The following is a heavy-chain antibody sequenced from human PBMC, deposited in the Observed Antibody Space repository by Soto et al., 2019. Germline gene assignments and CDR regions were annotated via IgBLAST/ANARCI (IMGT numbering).Heavy chain of an antibody. Sequence: GGSLRLSCAASGFTFSGSAMHWVRQASGKGLEWVGRIRSKANSYATAYAASVKGRFTISRDDSKNTAYLQMNSLKTEDTAVYYCTRRHYPYSSSSDYYYYYMDVWGKGTTVTVSS. CDR3: TRRHYPYSSSSDYYYYYMDV. CDR2: IRSKANSYAT. V-gene: IGHV3-73*01. CDR1: GFTFSGSA. J-gene: IGHJ6*03. D-gene: IGHD6-6*01.